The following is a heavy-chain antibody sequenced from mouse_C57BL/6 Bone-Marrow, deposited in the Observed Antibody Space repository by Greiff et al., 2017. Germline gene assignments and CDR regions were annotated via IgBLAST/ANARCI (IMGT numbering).Heavy chain of an antibody. Sequence: QLQQSGAELARPGASVKMSCKASGYTFTSYTMHWVKQRPGQGLEWIGYINPSSGYTKYNQKFKDKATLTADKSSSTAYMQLSSLTSEDSAVYYCANLRNYFDYWGQGTTLTVSS. D-gene: IGHD3-2*02. CDR2: INPSSGYT. CDR1: GYTFTSYT. J-gene: IGHJ2*01. V-gene: IGHV1-4*01. CDR3: ANLRNYFDY.